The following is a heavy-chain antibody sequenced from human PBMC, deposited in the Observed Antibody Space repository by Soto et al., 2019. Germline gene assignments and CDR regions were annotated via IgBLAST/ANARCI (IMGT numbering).Heavy chain of an antibody. D-gene: IGHD3-10*01. CDR2: IYHSGST. V-gene: IGHV4-38-2*02. J-gene: IGHJ5*02. Sequence: PSETLSLTCSVSVCSISSGYYWGCIRQPPGKGLEWIGSIYHSGSTYYNPSLKSRVTISVDTSKNQFSLKLSSVTAADTAVYYCARDSANYYGSGSYESWFDPWGQGTLVTVSS. CDR1: VCSISSGYY. CDR3: ARDSANYYGSGSYESWFDP.